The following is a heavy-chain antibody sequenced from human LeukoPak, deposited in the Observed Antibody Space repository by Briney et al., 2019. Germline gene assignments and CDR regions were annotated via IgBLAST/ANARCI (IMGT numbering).Heavy chain of an antibody. CDR2: ISGSGGST. Sequence: GGSLRLSCAASGFTFSTSWMSWVRQAPGKGLEWVSAISGSGGSTYYADSVKGRFTISRDNSKNTLYLQMNSLRAEDTAVYYCASPATGYSSGSHDYWGQGTLVTVSS. V-gene: IGHV3-23*01. J-gene: IGHJ4*02. D-gene: IGHD6-19*01. CDR3: ASPATGYSSGSHDY. CDR1: GFTFSTSW.